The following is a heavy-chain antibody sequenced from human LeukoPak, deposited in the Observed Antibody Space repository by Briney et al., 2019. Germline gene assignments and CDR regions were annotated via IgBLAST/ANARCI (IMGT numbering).Heavy chain of an antibody. CDR3: AGDSYSSGWQSGFDY. D-gene: IGHD6-19*01. J-gene: IGHJ4*02. Sequence: PGGSLRLSCAASGFTFSSYGMHWVRQAPGKGLEWVAVIWYDGSNKYYADSVKGRFTISRDNSKNTLYLQMNSLRAEDTAVYYCAGDSYSSGWQSGFDYWGQGTLVTVSS. V-gene: IGHV3-33*01. CDR2: IWYDGSNK. CDR1: GFTFSSYG.